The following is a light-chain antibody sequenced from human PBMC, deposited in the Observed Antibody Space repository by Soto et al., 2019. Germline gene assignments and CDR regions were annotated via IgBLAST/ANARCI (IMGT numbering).Light chain of an antibody. J-gene: IGLJ3*02. Sequence: QSVLTQPPSESGTPGQGVTISCSGSTSTIGSNFVIWYQQLPGTAPKLLIYSNNKRPSGVPDRFSGSKSGTSASLAISGLQSEDEADYYCAAWDDTLNGWVFGGGTKLTVL. CDR3: AAWDDTLNGWV. CDR2: SNN. CDR1: TSTIGSNF. V-gene: IGLV1-44*01.